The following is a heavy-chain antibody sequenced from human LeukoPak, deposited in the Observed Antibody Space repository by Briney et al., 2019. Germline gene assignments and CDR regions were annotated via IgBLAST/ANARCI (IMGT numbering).Heavy chain of an antibody. J-gene: IGHJ4*02. Sequence: GASVKVSCKASGYTFTSYGISWVRQAPGQGLEWMGGFHPEEGETIYAQRFQGRVTMTEDTSTDTAYMELTNLRSDDTAVFYCATDLGTTWPLDFDYWGQGTLVTVSS. CDR2: FHPEEGET. CDR3: ATDLGTTWPLDFDY. CDR1: GYTFTSYG. V-gene: IGHV1-24*01. D-gene: IGHD1-14*01.